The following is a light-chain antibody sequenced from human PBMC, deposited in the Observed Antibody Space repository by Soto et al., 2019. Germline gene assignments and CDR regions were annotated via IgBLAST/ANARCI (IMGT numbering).Light chain of an antibody. CDR3: QQYNSWPS. CDR2: GAS. V-gene: IGKV3D-15*01. CDR1: ESGSRN. J-gene: IGKJ2*03. Sequence: EIVMTQSPATLSVSPGDRVTPSCRASESGSRNLAWYQWKPGHSPRLLIYGASSRAAGIPGRFSGSGSGTEFTLAISSLQPGDFVFFYCQQYNSWPSCGQGTKLEIK.